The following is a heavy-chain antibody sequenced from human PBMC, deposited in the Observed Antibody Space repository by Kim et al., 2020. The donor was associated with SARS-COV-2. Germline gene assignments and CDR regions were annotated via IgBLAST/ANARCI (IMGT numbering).Heavy chain of an antibody. J-gene: IGHJ6*02. D-gene: IGHD6-6*01. V-gene: IGHV3-7*01. Sequence: GGSLRLSCAASGFTFSSYWMSWVRQAPGKGLEWVANIKQDGSEKYYVDSVKGRFTISRDNAKNSLYLQMNSLRAEDTAVYYCARDSAARRGFYYYYGMDVWGQGTTVTVSS. CDR2: IKQDGSEK. CDR1: GFTFSSYW. CDR3: ARDSAARRGFYYYYGMDV.